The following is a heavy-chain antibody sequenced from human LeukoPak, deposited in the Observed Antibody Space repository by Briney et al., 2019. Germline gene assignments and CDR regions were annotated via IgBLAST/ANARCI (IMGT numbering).Heavy chain of an antibody. CDR1: GGSVSSGRYS. V-gene: IGHV4-61*02. CDR3: ARDFSGFCSGDCRPYYFDY. D-gene: IGHD2-15*01. J-gene: IGHJ4*02. Sequence: TSETLSLTCSVSGGSVSSGRYSWTWIRQPAGKGLEWIGRISTSVSTNYNPSLKSRVTISVDTSKNQFSLKLSSVTAADTAVYYCARDFSGFCSGDCRPYYFDYWGQGILVTVSS. CDR2: ISTSVST.